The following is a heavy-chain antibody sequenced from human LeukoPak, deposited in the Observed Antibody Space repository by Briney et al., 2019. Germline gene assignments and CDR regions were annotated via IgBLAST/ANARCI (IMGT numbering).Heavy chain of an antibody. CDR3: IRVNIRIGERYFDY. Sequence: PGGSLRLSCAASGFTFSSYWMSWVRQAPGKGLEWVANIKQDGSEKYYVDSVKGRFTISRDNAKNSLYLQLNSLKTEDTAVYYCIRVNIRIGERYFDYWGQGTLVTVSS. CDR1: GFTFSSYW. CDR2: IKQDGSEK. J-gene: IGHJ4*02. V-gene: IGHV3-7*03. D-gene: IGHD3-10*01.